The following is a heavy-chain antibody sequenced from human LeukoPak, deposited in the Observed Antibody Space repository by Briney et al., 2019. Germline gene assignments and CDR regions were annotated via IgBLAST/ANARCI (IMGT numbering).Heavy chain of an antibody. V-gene: IGHV4-31*03. CDR1: GGSISSGSYY. J-gene: IGHJ5*02. D-gene: IGHD4-23*01. CDR2: IYYSGSN. Sequence: SQTLSLTCTVSGGSISSGSYYCSWIRQHPGKGLEWIGNIYYSGSNYYNPSLKSRITMSVDTSKNQFSLKVSSVTAADTAVYYCAKLVGPYKWFAPWGQGTLVTVSS. CDR3: AKLVGPYKWFAP.